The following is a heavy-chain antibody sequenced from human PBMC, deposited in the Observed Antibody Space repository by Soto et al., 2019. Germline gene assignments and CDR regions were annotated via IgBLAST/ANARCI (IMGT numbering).Heavy chain of an antibody. J-gene: IGHJ5*02. CDR2: VSGSAGTT. CDR1: GFTFSNYA. CDR3: AKGVAVWFHFRSSTDRGFDP. D-gene: IGHD6-6*01. V-gene: IGHV3-23*01. Sequence: VQPGGSLRLCCAASGFTFSNYAMSWVRQAPGKGLEWVSIVSGSAGTTYHADSVKDRFTIARDNSKNTLFLQMNSLRAEDTTVYYCAKGVAVWFHFRSSTDRGFDPWGQGTLGTVSS.